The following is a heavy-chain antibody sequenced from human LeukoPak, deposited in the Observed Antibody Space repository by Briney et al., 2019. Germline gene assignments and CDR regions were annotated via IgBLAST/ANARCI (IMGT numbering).Heavy chain of an antibody. CDR3: AREVYYYDSSDNFDY. Sequence: GGSLRLARAASGFTFSSYSMNWVRQAPGGGLEWVSSISSSSSYIYYADSVKGRFTISRDNAKNSLYLQMNSLRAEDTAVYYCAREVYYYDSSDNFDYWGQGTLVTVSS. CDR2: ISSSSSYI. D-gene: IGHD3-22*01. CDR1: GFTFSSYS. V-gene: IGHV3-21*01. J-gene: IGHJ4*02.